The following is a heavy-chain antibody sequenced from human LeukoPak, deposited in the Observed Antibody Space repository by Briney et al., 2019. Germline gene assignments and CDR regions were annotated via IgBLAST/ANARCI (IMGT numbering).Heavy chain of an antibody. CDR1: GFTFSSYG. CDR2: ISSSSSTI. D-gene: IGHD3-10*01. J-gene: IGHJ4*02. V-gene: IGHV3-48*01. Sequence: GESLRLSCAASGFTFSSYGMNWVRQAPGKGMEWVSYISSSSSTIYYADSVKGRFTISRDNAKNSLYLQMNSLRAEDTAVYYCARDPGSAFDYWGQGTLVTVSS. CDR3: ARDPGSAFDY.